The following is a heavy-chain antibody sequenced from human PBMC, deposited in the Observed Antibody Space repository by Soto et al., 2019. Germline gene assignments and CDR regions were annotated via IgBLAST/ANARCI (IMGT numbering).Heavy chain of an antibody. CDR1: GDSMNNYY. V-gene: IGHV4-4*08. Sequence: SETLSLTCTVSGDSMNNYYWSWMRQTPGKGLEWIGYIFPTGATEYTPSLKSRITMSVDTSKSQFSLKVTTVTAADTAVYYCARQPVAPGLRYFDSWGQGTLVTVSS. CDR3: ARQPVAPGLRYFDS. CDR2: IFPTGAT. J-gene: IGHJ4*02. D-gene: IGHD5-12*01.